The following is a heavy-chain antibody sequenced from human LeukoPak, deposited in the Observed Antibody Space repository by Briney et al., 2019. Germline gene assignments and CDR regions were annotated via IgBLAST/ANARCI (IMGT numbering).Heavy chain of an antibody. D-gene: IGHD3-22*01. V-gene: IGHV4-38-2*02. J-gene: IGHJ3*02. CDR1: GYSISSGYY. Sequence: SETLSLTCTVSGYSISSGYYWGWIRQPPGKGLEWIGSIYHSGSTYYNPSLKSRVTISVDTSKNQFSLKLSSVTAADTAVYYCARRPDTYYYDSSGYFVAAFDIWGQGTMVTVSS. CDR2: IYHSGST. CDR3: ARRPDTYYYDSSGYFVAAFDI.